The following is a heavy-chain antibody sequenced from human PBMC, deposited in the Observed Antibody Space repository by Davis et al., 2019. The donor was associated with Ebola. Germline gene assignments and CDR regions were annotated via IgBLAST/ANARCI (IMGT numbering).Heavy chain of an antibody. CDR2: IYYSGST. D-gene: IGHD3-22*01. CDR3: ARHTKDYYYDSSGYYAKTGALDY. J-gene: IGHJ4*02. CDR1: GGSISSSSYY. Sequence: GSLRLSCTVSGGSISSSSYYWGWIRQPPGKGLEWIGSIYYSGSTYYNPSLKSRVTISVDTSKNQFSLKLSSVTAADTAVYYCARHTKDYYYDSSGYYAKTGALDYWGQGTLVTVSS. V-gene: IGHV4-39*01.